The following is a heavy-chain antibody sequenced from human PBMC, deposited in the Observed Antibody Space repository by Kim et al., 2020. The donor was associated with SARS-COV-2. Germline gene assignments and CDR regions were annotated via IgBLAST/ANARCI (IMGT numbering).Heavy chain of an antibody. CDR3: ARCGSSTSCQLYYFDY. Sequence: ESLKISCKGSGYSFTSYWIGWVRQMPGKGLEWMGIIYPGDSDTRYSPSFQGQVTISADKSISTAYLQWSSLKASDTAMYYCARCGSSTSCQLYYFDYWGQGTLVTVSS. CDR1: GYSFTSYW. CDR2: IYPGDSDT. D-gene: IGHD2-2*01. V-gene: IGHV5-51*01. J-gene: IGHJ4*02.